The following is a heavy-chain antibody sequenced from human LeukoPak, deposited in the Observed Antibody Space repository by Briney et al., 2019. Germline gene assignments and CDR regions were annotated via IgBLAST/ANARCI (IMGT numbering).Heavy chain of an antibody. V-gene: IGHV3-23*01. J-gene: IGHJ6*02. CDR2: ISGSGGST. CDR3: ARDAPANYDFWSGNIYYYYGMDI. D-gene: IGHD3-3*01. CDR1: GFTFSSYA. Sequence: GGSLRLSCAASGFTFSSYAMSWVRQAPGKGLEWVSAISGSGGSTYYADSVKGRFTISRDNAKNSLYLQMNSLRAEDTAVYYCARDAPANYDFWSGNIYYYYGMDIWGQGTTVTVSS.